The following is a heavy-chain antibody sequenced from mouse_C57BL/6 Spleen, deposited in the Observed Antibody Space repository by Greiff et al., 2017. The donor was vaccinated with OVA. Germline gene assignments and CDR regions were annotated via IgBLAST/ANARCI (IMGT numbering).Heavy chain of an antibody. J-gene: IGHJ2*01. Sequence: QVQLQQSGAELARPGASVKLSCKASGYTFTSYGISWVKQRTGQGLEWIGEIYPRSGNTYYNEKFKGKATLTADKSSSTAYMELRSLTSEDSAVYFCARENGYYDFDYWGQGTTLTVSS. D-gene: IGHD2-3*01. CDR1: GYTFTSYG. V-gene: IGHV1-81*01. CDR3: ARENGYYDFDY. CDR2: IYPRSGNT.